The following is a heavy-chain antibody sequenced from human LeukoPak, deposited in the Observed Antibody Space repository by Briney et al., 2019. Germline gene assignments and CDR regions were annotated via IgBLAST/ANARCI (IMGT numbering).Heavy chain of an antibody. V-gene: IGHV3-73*01. CDR1: GSTFSGSA. Sequence: GGSLRLSCAASGSTFSGSAFHWVRQASGTGLEWVGRIRSKTNSYATTYAESVQGRFTISRDDPKNTAYLQMNSLKIEDTAVYYCIRRNDYGDYRGLDWGQGTLVTVSS. CDR3: IRRNDYGDYRGLD. D-gene: IGHD4-17*01. J-gene: IGHJ4*02. CDR2: IRSKTNSYAT.